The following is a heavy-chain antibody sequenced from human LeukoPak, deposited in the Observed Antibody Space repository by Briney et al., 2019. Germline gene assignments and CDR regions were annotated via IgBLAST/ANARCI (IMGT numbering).Heavy chain of an antibody. D-gene: IGHD6-6*01. CDR2: IIWNSGSI. J-gene: IGHJ6*02. CDR1: GVIFDDYA. V-gene: IGHV3-9*01. Sequence: GGSLRLSCAASGVIFDDYAMYWVRQAPGKGLEWVSGIIWNSGSIGYADSVKGRFTISRDNAKNSLYLQMNSLRVEDTALYYCAKDVSSSSFYYYYGMDAWGQGTTVTVSS. CDR3: AKDVSSSSFYYYYGMDA.